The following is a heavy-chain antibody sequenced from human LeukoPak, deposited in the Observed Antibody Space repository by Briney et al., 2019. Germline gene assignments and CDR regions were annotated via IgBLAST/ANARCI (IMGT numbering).Heavy chain of an antibody. Sequence: SETLSLTCAVSGGSISSGGYSWSWIRQPPGKGLEWIGYIYHSGSTYYNPSLKSRVTISVDTSKNQFSLKLSSVTAADTAVYYCARHVLLLEGNLDAFDIWGQGTMVTVSS. D-gene: IGHD3-10*01. J-gene: IGHJ3*02. CDR1: GGSISSGGYS. CDR2: IYHSGST. V-gene: IGHV4-30-2*01. CDR3: ARHVLLLEGNLDAFDI.